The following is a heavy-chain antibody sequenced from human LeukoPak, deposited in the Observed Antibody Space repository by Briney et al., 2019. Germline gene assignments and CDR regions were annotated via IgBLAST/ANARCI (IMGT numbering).Heavy chain of an antibody. J-gene: IGHJ4*02. V-gene: IGHV3-7*01. CDR3: ARSVDY. CDR2: TNRDGSET. CDR1: GFTFTSYW. Sequence: GGSLRLSCAASGFTFTSYWVTWFRQAPGKGLEWVANTNRDGSETYYVDSVKGRFTMSRDNAKNSLYLQMNSLTAGDTAVYYCARSVDYWGQGTLVTVSS.